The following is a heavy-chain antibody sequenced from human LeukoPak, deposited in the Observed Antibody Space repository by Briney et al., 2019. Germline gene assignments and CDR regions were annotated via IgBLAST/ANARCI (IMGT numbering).Heavy chain of an antibody. CDR1: GYPFSAHF. D-gene: IGHD3-10*01. CDR3: VRGTPTPGMDY. Sequence: ASVRVYCKASGYPFSAHFLNWVRQAPGQGLEWMGNINTTTGNPRYAQDFTGRFGFSLDTSVSTAYLQITSLKADDTAAYYCVRGTPTPGMDYWGQGTQVTVSS. V-gene: IGHV7-4-1*02. J-gene: IGHJ4*02. CDR2: INTTTGNP.